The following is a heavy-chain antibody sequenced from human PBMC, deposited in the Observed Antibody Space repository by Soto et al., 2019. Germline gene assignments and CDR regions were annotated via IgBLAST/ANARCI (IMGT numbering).Heavy chain of an antibody. CDR2: IYYSGST. Sequence: SETLSLTCTVSGGSISSGGYYWSWIRQHPGKGLEWIGYIYYSGSTYYNPSLKSRVTISVDTSKNQFSLKLSSVTAADTAVYYCARDCRSGYCSSTTRGGMDVWGQGTTVTVSS. J-gene: IGHJ6*02. D-gene: IGHD2-2*01. V-gene: IGHV4-31*03. CDR1: GGSISSGGYY. CDR3: ARDCRSGYCSSTTRGGMDV.